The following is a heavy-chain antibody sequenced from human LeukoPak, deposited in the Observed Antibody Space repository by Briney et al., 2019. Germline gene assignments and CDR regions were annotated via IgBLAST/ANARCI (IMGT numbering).Heavy chain of an antibody. Sequence: SETLSLTCTVSGGSISSGGYYWSWIRQHPGKGLEWIGYIYYSGSTYYNPSLKSRVTISVDTSKDQFSLKLSSVTAADTAVYYCARGDDSSGYYYPPHWGQGTLVTVSS. D-gene: IGHD3-22*01. V-gene: IGHV4-31*03. CDR1: GGSISSGGYY. J-gene: IGHJ4*02. CDR2: IYYSGST. CDR3: ARGDDSSGYYYPPH.